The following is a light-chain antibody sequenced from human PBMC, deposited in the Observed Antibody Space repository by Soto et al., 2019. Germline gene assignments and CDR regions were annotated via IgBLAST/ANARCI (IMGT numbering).Light chain of an antibody. CDR2: GAS. CDR1: QSVANY. CDR3: QQSSKIPWT. Sequence: DIQMTQSPSSLSASVGDRVTITCRATQSVANYLNWYQQRPGKAPKVLIYGASNLQSGAPSRFSGGGSGTEFTLIISSLQPEDSATYYCQQSSKIPWTFGQGTKVEVK. V-gene: IGKV1-39*01. J-gene: IGKJ1*01.